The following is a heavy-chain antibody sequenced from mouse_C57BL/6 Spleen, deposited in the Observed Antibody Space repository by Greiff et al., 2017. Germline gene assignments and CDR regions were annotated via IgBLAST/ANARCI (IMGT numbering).Heavy chain of an antibody. CDR2: ISDGGSYT. Sequence: EVMLVESGGGLVKPGGSLKLSCAASGFTFSSYAMSWVRQTPEKRLEWVATISDGGSYTYYPDNVKGRFTISRDNAKNNLYMQMSHLKSEDTAMYDCARDLDYSNYDYAMDYWGQGTSVTVSS. D-gene: IGHD2-5*01. CDR1: GFTFSSYA. CDR3: ARDLDYSNYDYAMDY. V-gene: IGHV5-4*01. J-gene: IGHJ4*01.